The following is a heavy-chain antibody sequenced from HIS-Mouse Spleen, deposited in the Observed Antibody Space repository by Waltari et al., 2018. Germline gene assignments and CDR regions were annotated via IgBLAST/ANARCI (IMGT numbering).Heavy chain of an antibody. J-gene: IGHJ4*02. CDR2: IYTCVSR. D-gene: IGHD6-6*01. CDR3: ARSQTSIEARVGFGY. V-gene: IGHV3-66*01. CDR1: GFTVSSNY. Sequence: EVQLVESGGGLVQPGGSLRLSCAASGFTVSSNYMSLFRQAPGKGIQLASVIYTCVSRYSTESVKSRFTSSRDNSKNTLYLQKNSPRAEDTAVYYCARSQTSIEARVGFGYWGQATLVSVSS.